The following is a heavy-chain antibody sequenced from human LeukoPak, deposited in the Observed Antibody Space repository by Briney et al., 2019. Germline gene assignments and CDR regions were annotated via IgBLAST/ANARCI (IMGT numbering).Heavy chain of an antibody. J-gene: IGHJ1*01. CDR2: IKSKTDGGTT. D-gene: IGHD1-26*01. CDR3: TRVELLRYFEH. V-gene: IGHV3-15*01. CDR1: GFPFSHAW. Sequence: GGSLRLSCAASGFPFSHAWMSWVRQAPGKGLEWVGRIKSKTDGGTTDHPAPVKGRFTISRDDSKNTLYLQMNSLKTEDTAVYYCTRVELLRYFEHWGQGTLVTVSS.